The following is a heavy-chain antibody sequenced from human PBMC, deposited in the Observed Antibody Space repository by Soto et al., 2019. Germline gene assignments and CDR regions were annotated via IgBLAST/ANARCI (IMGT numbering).Heavy chain of an antibody. Sequence: SETLSLTCTVSGDSLSSGGHYWSWIRQHPGKGLEWIGHIYDSVNTYYSPSLRSRVTISAGMSKNQFPLNLRSVTAADTAVYYCARVDHRGYFAILTDYWGQGTLVTVS. J-gene: IGHJ4*02. V-gene: IGHV4-31*03. CDR2: IYDSVNT. CDR1: GDSLSSGGHY. CDR3: ARVDHRGYFAILTDY. D-gene: IGHD3-9*01.